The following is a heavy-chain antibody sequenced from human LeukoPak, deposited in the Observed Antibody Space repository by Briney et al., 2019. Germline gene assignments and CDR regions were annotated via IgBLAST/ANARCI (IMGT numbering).Heavy chain of an antibody. CDR1: GGSISSYY. Sequence: PSETLSLTCTVSGGSISSYYWSWIRQPPGKGLEWIGYIYYSGSTNYNPSLKSRVTLSVDTSKNQFSLKLSSVTAADTAVYYCATSTVTTDFDLWGRGTLVTVSS. D-gene: IGHD4-17*01. V-gene: IGHV4-59*12. CDR3: ATSTVTTDFDL. CDR2: IYYSGST. J-gene: IGHJ2*01.